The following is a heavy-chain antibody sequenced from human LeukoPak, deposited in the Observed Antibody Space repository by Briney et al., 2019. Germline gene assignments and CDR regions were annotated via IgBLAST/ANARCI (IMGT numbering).Heavy chain of an antibody. V-gene: IGHV5-51*01. CDR2: IYPGDSNT. J-gene: IGHJ4*02. CDR3: GRSGDSYGYHY. CDR1: GSDFTRYW. Sequence: GESLKISCKGSGSDFTRYWIGWVRQMPGKGLEWMGIIYPGDSNTKYSPSFQGQVTISADKSINTAYLQWSSLKASDSAMYYCGRSGDSYGYHYWGQGTRVTVSS. D-gene: IGHD5-18*01.